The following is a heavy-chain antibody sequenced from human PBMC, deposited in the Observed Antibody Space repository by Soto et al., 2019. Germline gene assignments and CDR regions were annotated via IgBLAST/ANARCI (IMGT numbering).Heavy chain of an antibody. CDR1: GFTFKSDA. J-gene: IGHJ4*02. Sequence: QVQLVESGGCVVQPGRSLRLSCAASGFTFKSDAMHWVRQAPGKRLEWVAVISYDGSNKYYADSVKGRFTISRDNSKNTPYLQLNSLRAEDTAVYYCARFKGCSGGSCYPYFDYWGQGTLVTVSS. CDR3: ARFKGCSGGSCYPYFDY. D-gene: IGHD2-15*01. CDR2: ISYDGSNK. V-gene: IGHV3-30-3*01.